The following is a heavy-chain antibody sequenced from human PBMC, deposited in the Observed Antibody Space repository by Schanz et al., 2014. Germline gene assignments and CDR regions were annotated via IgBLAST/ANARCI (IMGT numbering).Heavy chain of an antibody. CDR2: VLYSGST. D-gene: IGHD2-2*01. J-gene: IGHJ3*01. V-gene: IGHV4-31*03. Sequence: QVQLQESGPGLLKPSPTLSLSFTFSGGSVSSVLYYWSWIRHFPGKGLELIGYVLYSGSTHYNPSLKSRVSISLDTSKKQLSLKLSSVTAADTAMYYCARDIGYCSRLRCYPDSVFDLWGQGTMVTVLS. CDR3: ARDIGYCSRLRCYPDSVFDL. CDR1: GGSVSSVLYY.